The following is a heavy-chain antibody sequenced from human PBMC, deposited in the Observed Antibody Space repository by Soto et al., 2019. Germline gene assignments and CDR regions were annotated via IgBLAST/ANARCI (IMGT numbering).Heavy chain of an antibody. D-gene: IGHD3-3*01. CDR3: ARDVRINTILGRAYYYYGMDV. CDR1: GGTFSSYA. CDR2: IIPIFGTA. J-gene: IGHJ6*02. V-gene: IGHV1-69*13. Sequence: SVKVSCKASGGTFSSYAISWVRQAPGQGLEWMGGIIPIFGTANYAQKFQGRVTITADESTSTAYMELSSLRSEDTAVYYCARDVRINTILGRAYYYYGMDVWGQGTTVTVSS.